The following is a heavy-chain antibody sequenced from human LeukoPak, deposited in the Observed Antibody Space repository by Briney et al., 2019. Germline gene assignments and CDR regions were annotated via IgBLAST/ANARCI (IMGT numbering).Heavy chain of an antibody. J-gene: IGHJ4*02. V-gene: IGHV3-11*05. CDR3: AKDRSSSTSCSNY. CDR1: GFTFSDYY. Sequence: GGSLRLSCAGSGFTFSDYYMAWIRQAPGKGLQRISYMRRGSDVKTYADSVKGRFAISRDNSKNILYLEMNSLRVEDTAIYYCAKDRSSSTSCSNYWGRGTLVTVSS. D-gene: IGHD2-2*01. CDR2: MRRGSDVK.